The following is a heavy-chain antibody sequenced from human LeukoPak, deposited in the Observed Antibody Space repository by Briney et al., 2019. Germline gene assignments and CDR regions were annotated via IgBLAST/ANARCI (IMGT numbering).Heavy chain of an antibody. CDR3: ATATQPRGYFLH. J-gene: IGHJ1*01. CDR1: GYTFTTYS. V-gene: IGHV1-18*01. D-gene: IGHD2-2*01. Sequence: ASVKVSCKASGYTFTTYSLAWVRQAPGKSLKWMGWISVNNGGTNYAQSFQDRVTLTRDTSTNTAYLELRSLRSDDTAIIYCATATQPRGYFLHWGQGTLVTVSS. CDR2: ISVNNGGT.